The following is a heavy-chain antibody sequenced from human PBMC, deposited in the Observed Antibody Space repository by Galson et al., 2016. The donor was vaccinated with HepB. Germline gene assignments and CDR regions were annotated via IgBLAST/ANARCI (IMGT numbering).Heavy chain of an antibody. J-gene: IGHJ3*02. CDR3: ARYLVTWNAFDGFDI. D-gene: IGHD1-1*01. CDR1: GFPFSTYW. V-gene: IGHV3-74*01. Sequence: SLRLSCAASGFPFSTYWMHWVRQGAGKGLKWVARVNTYESYTSYENSVRDRFTSSRDNAKNTVYLQMNSMRAEDTAVYYCARYLVTWNAFDGFDIWGHGTPVTVSS. CDR2: VNTYESYT.